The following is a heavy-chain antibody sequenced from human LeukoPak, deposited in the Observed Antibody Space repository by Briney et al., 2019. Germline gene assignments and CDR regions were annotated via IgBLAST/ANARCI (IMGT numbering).Heavy chain of an antibody. CDR2: IYYSGST. D-gene: IGHD3-22*01. J-gene: IGHJ4*02. CDR1: GGSISSSSYY. CDR3: ARMSYDSSGYLGTFDY. Sequence: PSETLSLTCTVSGGSISSSSYYWGWIRQPPGKGLEWIGSIYYSGSTYYNPSLKSRVTISVDTSKNQFSLKLSSVTAADTAVYYCARMSYDSSGYLGTFDYWGQGTLVTVSS. V-gene: IGHV4-39*01.